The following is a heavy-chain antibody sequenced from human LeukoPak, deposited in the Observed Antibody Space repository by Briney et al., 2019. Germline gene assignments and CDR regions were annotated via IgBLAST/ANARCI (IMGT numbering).Heavy chain of an antibody. CDR2: ISGNARDT. D-gene: IGHD3-16*01. Sequence: PGGSLSLSCAASGFIFNDYYMTWIRQAPGKGLAWVSYISGNARDTYYADSVKGRFTLSRDNTKNSLYLHMNSLRAEDTAVYYCARDRIGFGAFDVWGQGTMVTVSS. J-gene: IGHJ3*01. CDR1: GFIFNDYY. V-gene: IGHV3-11*01. CDR3: ARDRIGFGAFDV.